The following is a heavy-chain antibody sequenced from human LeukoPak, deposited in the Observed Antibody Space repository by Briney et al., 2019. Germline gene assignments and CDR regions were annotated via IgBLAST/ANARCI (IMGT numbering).Heavy chain of an antibody. CDR3: ARATPEDYGDYAFDP. D-gene: IGHD4-17*01. CDR2: ISRSSSDM. V-gene: IGHV3-21*06. Sequence: PGGSLRLSCEASGFTFNTYTMNWARQGPGKGLEWVSSISRSSSDMYYADSVKGRFTISRDNAKNSLYLQMNSLRAEDTAVYYCARATPEDYGDYAFDPWGQGTLVTVSS. J-gene: IGHJ5*02. CDR1: GFTFNTYT.